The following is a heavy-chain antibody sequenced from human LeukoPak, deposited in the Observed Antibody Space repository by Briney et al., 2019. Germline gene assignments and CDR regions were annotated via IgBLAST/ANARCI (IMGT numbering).Heavy chain of an antibody. V-gene: IGHV4-4*07. CDR1: GGSISSYY. D-gene: IGHD3-10*01. CDR3: ARRGSGSYYPYYYYGMDV. Sequence: SETLSLTCTVSGGSISSYYWSWIRQPAGKGLEWIGRIYTSGSTNYNPSLKSRVTMSVDTSKNQFSLKLSSVTAADTAVYYCARRGSGSYYPYYYYGMDVWGQGTTVTVSS. J-gene: IGHJ6*02. CDR2: IYTSGST.